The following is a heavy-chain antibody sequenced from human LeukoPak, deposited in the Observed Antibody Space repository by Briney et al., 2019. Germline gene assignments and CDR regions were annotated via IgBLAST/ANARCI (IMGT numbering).Heavy chain of an antibody. D-gene: IGHD3-9*01. V-gene: IGHV3-30*18. J-gene: IGHJ4*02. CDR1: GFTFSSYG. CDR3: AKSRYHFDY. CDR2: ISYDGSNK. Sequence: GRSLRLSCAASGFTFSSYGMHWVRQAPGKGLEWVAVISYDGSNKYYADSVEGRFTISRDNSKNTLYLQMNSLRAEDTAVYYCAKSRYHFDYWGQGTLVTVSS.